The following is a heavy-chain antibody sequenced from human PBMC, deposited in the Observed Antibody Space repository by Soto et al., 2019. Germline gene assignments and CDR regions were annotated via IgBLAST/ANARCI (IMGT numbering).Heavy chain of an antibody. CDR2: IYYSGST. CDR1: GGSISSYY. V-gene: IGHV4-59*08. CDR3: ARRYGPGFEY. D-gene: IGHD4-17*01. Sequence: SETLSLTCTVSGGSISSYYWSWIRQPPGKGLEWIGYIYYSGSTNYNPSLKSRVTISVDTSKNQFSLKLSSVTAADTAVYYCARRYGPGFEYWGQGTLVTVS. J-gene: IGHJ4*02.